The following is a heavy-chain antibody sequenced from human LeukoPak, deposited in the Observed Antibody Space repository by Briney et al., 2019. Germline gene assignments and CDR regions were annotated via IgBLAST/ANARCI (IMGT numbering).Heavy chain of an antibody. J-gene: IGHJ4*02. D-gene: IGHD2-2*01. CDR3: ARTDSSTSCYMGGGSCYLPH. CDR1: GYTFTSYG. CDR2: ISAYNGNT. Sequence: ASVKVSCEASGYTFTSYGISWVRQAPGQGLEWVGWISAYNGNTNYAQKLQGRVTMTTDTSTSTAYMELRSLRSDDTAVYYCARTDSSTSCYMGGGSCYLPHWGQGTLVTVSS. V-gene: IGHV1-18*01.